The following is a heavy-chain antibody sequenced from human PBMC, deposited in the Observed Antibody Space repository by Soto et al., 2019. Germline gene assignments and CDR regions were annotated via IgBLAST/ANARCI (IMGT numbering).Heavy chain of an antibody. CDR3: ATYQYYDFWSGPSEDYFDY. Sequence: PRASVKVSCKASGGTFSSYAISWVRQAPGQGLEWMGGIIPIFGTANYAQKSQGRVTITADESTSTAYMELSSLRSEDTAVYYCATYQYYDFWSGPSEDYFDYWGQGTLVTVSS. J-gene: IGHJ4*02. CDR1: GGTFSSYA. V-gene: IGHV1-69*13. CDR2: IIPIFGTA. D-gene: IGHD3-3*01.